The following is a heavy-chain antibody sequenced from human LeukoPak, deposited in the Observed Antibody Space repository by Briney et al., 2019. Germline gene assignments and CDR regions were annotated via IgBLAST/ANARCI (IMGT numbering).Heavy chain of an antibody. CDR3: ATSTYYYGSGPFDY. D-gene: IGHD3-10*01. CDR1: GYSISSGHY. J-gene: IGHJ4*02. Sequence: SETLSLTCTVSGYSISSGHYWGWIRHPPGKGLEWIGNIYHSGSTYYNSSLKSRVTISVDTSKNQFSLKLSSVTAADTAVYYCATSTYYYGSGPFDYWGQGTLVTVSS. CDR2: IYHSGST. V-gene: IGHV4-38-2*02.